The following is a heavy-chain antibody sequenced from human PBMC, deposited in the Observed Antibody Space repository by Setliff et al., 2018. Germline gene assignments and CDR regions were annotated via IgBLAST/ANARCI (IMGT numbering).Heavy chain of an antibody. Sequence: ASETLSLTCAVSGDSISSGNWWSWVRQPPEKGLEWIGEINHSGNTNYNPSLKSRVTISVDTSKNQFSLKLSSVTAADTAVYYCARDRVVVLAGRRGFYFDYWGQGTLVTVSS. CDR3: ARDRVVVLAGRRGFYFDY. V-gene: IGHV4-4*02. CDR1: GDSISSGNW. J-gene: IGHJ4*02. CDR2: INHSGNT. D-gene: IGHD2-15*01.